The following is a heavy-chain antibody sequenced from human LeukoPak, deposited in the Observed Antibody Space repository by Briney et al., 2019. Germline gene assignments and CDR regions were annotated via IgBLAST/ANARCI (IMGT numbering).Heavy chain of an antibody. V-gene: IGHV4-59*01. CDR2: INYIGST. Sequence: SETLSLTCTVSGDSITTYYWSWIRQSPGKALEWIGYINYIGSTNYNPSLKNRVTISADISKSQFPLRLRSVTAADTAVYFCARGVTAAGSSWGQGTLVTVSS. D-gene: IGHD6-13*01. CDR1: GDSITTYY. CDR3: ARGVTAAGSS. J-gene: IGHJ5*02.